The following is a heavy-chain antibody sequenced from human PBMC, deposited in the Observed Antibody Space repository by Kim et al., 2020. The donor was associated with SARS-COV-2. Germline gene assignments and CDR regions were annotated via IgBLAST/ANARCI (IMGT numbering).Heavy chain of an antibody. Sequence: GGSLRLSCAASGFTFSSCAIHWVRQAPGKGLEWVAVISYDGSNKNYADSVKGRFTISRDNSKNTLYLQMNSLRAEDTALYYCARDPCSRLRGLTYSYYGIDVWGQGTTVTVSS. CDR1: GFTFSSCA. V-gene: IGHV3-30-3*01. D-gene: IGHD3-10*01. CDR2: ISYDGSNK. CDR3: ARDPCSRLRGLTYSYYGIDV. J-gene: IGHJ6*02.